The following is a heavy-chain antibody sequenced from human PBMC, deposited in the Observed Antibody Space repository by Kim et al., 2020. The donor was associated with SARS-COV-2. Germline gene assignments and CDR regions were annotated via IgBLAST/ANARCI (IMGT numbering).Heavy chain of an antibody. D-gene: IGHD3-10*01. CDR1: GFSFSGFW. Sequence: GGSLRLSCAAAGFSFSGFWMSWVRQAPEKGLEWVANIRPDGSGKYYEESVKGRFTLSRDNTKKSLYLQLISLRAEDTAVYDCAMTTKEMVRDYWGQGTLVTVSS. J-gene: IGHJ4*02. CDR3: AMTTKEMVRDY. CDR2: IRPDGSGK. V-gene: IGHV3-7*03.